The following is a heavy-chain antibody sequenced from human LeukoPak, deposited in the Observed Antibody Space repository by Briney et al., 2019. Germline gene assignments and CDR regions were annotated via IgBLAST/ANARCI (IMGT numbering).Heavy chain of an antibody. Sequence: GGSRRLSCAASGFTFTSYSMNWVRQAPGKWLEWVSAISGSGSSTYYADSVKGRFTISRDNSKNTLYLQLNSLRAEDTAVYYCAKERYCSGGSCSTWFDYWGQGTLVTVSS. J-gene: IGHJ4*02. V-gene: IGHV3-23*01. CDR2: ISGSGSST. CDR3: AKERYCSGGSCSTWFDY. CDR1: GFTFTSYS. D-gene: IGHD2-15*01.